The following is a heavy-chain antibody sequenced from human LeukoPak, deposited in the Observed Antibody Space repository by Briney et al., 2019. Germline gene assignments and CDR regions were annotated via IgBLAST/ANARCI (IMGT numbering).Heavy chain of an antibody. CDR2: ISSSSSYI. CDR1: GFTFSSYS. D-gene: IGHD3-9*01. Sequence: PGGSLRLSCAASGFTFSSYSMNWVRQAPGEGLEWVSSISSSSSYIYYADSVKGRFTISRDNAKNSLYLQMNSLRAEDTAVYYCARDSDWAFDYWGQGSLVTVSS. J-gene: IGHJ4*02. CDR3: ARDSDWAFDY. V-gene: IGHV3-21*01.